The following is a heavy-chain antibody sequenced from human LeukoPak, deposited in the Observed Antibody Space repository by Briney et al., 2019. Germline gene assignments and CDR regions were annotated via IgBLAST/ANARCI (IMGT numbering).Heavy chain of an antibody. CDR3: ARGSDRLGYYDN. CDR1: GFTFSSYW. Sequence: GGSLRLSCAASGFTFSSYWMSWVRQAPGTGLEWVANIKQDGSEKYYVDSVKGRFTISRDNAKNSLYLQMNSLRVDDTAVYYCARGSDRLGYYDNWGQGTLVPVSS. D-gene: IGHD3-16*01. V-gene: IGHV3-7*03. J-gene: IGHJ4*02. CDR2: IKQDGSEK.